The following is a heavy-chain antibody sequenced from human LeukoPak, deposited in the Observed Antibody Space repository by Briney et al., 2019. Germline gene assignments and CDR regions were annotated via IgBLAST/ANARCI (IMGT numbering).Heavy chain of an antibody. CDR3: ARDRTNGFDP. V-gene: IGHV4-30-2*01. CDR1: GGSISSGGYY. J-gene: IGHJ5*02. Sequence: SQTLSLTCTVSGGSISSGGYYWSWIRQLPGKGLEWIGYIYHSGSTYYNPSLKSRVTISVDRSKNQFSLKLSSVTAADTAVYYCARDRTNGFDPWGQGTLVTVSS. CDR2: IYHSGST.